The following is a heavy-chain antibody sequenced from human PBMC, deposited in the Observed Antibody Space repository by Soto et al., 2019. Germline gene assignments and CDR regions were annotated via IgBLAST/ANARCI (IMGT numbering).Heavy chain of an antibody. V-gene: IGHV1-8*01. CDR2: VSPNSGNT. J-gene: IGHJ5*02. Sequence: QVHLVQSGAEVKKPGASVMVSCKASGYSFGHFDIHWVRKAAGQGLEWMGWVSPNSGNTGYAQRFQGRITMTRDTSKSTAYMAVKSLTSADTAIYYCARARGAASFDLWGQGTLVTASS. D-gene: IGHD6-25*01. CDR1: GYSFGHFD. CDR3: ARARGAASFDL.